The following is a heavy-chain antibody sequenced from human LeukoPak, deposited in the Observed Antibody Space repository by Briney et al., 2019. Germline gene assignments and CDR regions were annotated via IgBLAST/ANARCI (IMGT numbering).Heavy chain of an antibody. CDR3: ARSLEFDY. V-gene: IGHV3-33*01. Sequence: GGSLRLSCAASGFTFSSYGMHWVRQAPGKGLEWVAVILYDGSNKDYADSVKGRFTITRDNSKNTLYLQMNSLRAEDTAVYYCARSLEFDYWGQGTLVTVSS. CDR1: GFTFSSYG. J-gene: IGHJ4*02. CDR2: ILYDGSNK.